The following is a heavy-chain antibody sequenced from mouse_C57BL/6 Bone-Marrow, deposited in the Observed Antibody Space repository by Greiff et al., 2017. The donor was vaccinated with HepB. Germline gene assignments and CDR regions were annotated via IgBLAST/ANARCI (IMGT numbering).Heavy chain of an antibody. D-gene: IGHD1-1*01. Sequence: VQLQQSGPELVKPGASVKISCKASGYAFSSSWMNWVKQRPGKGLEWIGRIDPGDGDTNYNGKFKGKATLTADKSSSTAYMQLSSLTSEDSAVYFCARRRLAQGDGYGSSYGYFDVWGTGTTVTVSS. V-gene: IGHV1-82*01. J-gene: IGHJ1*03. CDR3: ARRRLAQGDGYGSSYGYFDV. CDR1: GYAFSSSW. CDR2: IDPGDGDT.